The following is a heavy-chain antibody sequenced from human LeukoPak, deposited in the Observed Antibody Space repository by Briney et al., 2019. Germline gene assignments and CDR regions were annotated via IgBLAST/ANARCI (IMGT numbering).Heavy chain of an antibody. J-gene: IGHJ4*02. CDR1: GFTFSSYS. CDR2: ISSSSSYI. V-gene: IGHV3-21*01. D-gene: IGHD3-22*01. Sequence: GGSLRLSCAASGFTFSSYSMNWVRQAPGKGLEWVSSISSSSSYIYYADSVKGRFTISRDNAKDSLYLQMNSLRAEDTAVYYCARVDGISYYYDSSGYYYEANDYWGQGTLVTVSS. CDR3: ARVDGISYYYDSSGYYYEANDY.